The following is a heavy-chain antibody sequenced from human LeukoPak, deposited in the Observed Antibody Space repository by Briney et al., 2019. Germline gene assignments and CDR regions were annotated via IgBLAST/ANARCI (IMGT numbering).Heavy chain of an antibody. CDR2: IKQDGSEK. V-gene: IGHV3-7*03. D-gene: IGHD4-17*01. Sequence: PGGSLRLSCAASGFTFSSYWMSWVRQAPGKGLEWVANIKQDGSEKYYVDSVKGRLTISRDNAKNSLYLQMNSLRAEDTAVYYCARDQYATVTPNWSDPWGQGTLVTVSS. CDR1: GFTFSSYW. CDR3: ARDQYATVTPNWSDP. J-gene: IGHJ5*02.